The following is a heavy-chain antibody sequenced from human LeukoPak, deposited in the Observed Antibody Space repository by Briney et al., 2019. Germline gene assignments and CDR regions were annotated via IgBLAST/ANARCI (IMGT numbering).Heavy chain of an antibody. Sequence: PGGSLRLSCEGSGFTFSTSEINWVRQAPGKGLEWISYTNGGGNVNSYADSVKGRFKISRDNAKNFLYLQMNGLRAEDTATYYCAKEIPLARGDAFDIWGQGTLVIVSS. CDR2: TNGGGNVN. CDR1: GFTFSTSE. D-gene: IGHD1-26*01. CDR3: AKEIPLARGDAFDI. J-gene: IGHJ3*02. V-gene: IGHV3-48*03.